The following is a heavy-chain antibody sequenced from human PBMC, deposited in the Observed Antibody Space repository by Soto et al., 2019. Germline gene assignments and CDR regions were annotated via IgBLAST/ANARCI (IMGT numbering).Heavy chain of an antibody. J-gene: IGHJ5*02. CDR2: IYYSGST. CDR1: GGSISSSSYY. V-gene: IGHV4-39*01. CDR3: AKLVAATYNWFDP. D-gene: IGHD2-15*01. Sequence: QLQLQESGPGLVKPSETLSLTCTVSGGSISSSSYYWGWIRQPPGKGLEWIGSIYYSGSTYYNPSLKSRVTISVDTSKNQFSLKLSSVTAADTAVYDCAKLVAATYNWFDPWGQGTLVTVSS.